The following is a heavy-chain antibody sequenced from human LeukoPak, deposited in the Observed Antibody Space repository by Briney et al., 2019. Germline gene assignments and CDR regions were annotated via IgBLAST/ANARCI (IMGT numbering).Heavy chain of an antibody. J-gene: IGHJ4*02. V-gene: IGHV4-34*01. Sequence: PSETLSLTCAVYGGSFRGYYWSWIRQSPRKGQEWIGEINHSGSTNHNPSLKSRVSVSVDKSKNQFSLKLSSVTAADTGVYCCARTNNILYYSDYWGQGTLVTVSS. D-gene: IGHD3-9*01. CDR1: GGSFRGYY. CDR2: INHSGST. CDR3: ARTNNILYYSDY.